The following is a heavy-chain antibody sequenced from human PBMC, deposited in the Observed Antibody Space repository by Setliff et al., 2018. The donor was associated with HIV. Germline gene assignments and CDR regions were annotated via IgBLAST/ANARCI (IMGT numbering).Heavy chain of an antibody. V-gene: IGHV7-4-1*02. CDR2: IDTNKGNP. CDR1: GYIFTKDA. J-gene: IGHJ4*02. CDR3: AREFLLCDMSFPNN. Sequence: ASVKVSCKTSGYIFTKDAMNWVRQAPGQGLEWMGWIDTNKGNPTYAQGFTGRFVLSVDTSVSTAYLQINGLDVEDTAIYYCAREFLLCDMSFPNNWGQGTLVTVSS. D-gene: IGHD2-21*01.